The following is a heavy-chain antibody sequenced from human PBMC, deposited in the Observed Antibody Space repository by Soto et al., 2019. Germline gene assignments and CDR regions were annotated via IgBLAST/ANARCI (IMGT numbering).Heavy chain of an antibody. CDR1: GFTFSSFE. D-gene: IGHD6-6*01. J-gene: IGHJ4*02. CDR3: ARDSRAGAARRPTFYY. Sequence: SLRLSCVGSGFTFSSFEMNWVRQTPGKGLEWLSYIGRSGETIYYADSVKGRFTISRDNAKSSLFLQMNGLRDEDTGIYYCARDSRAGAARRPTFYYWGRGTPVTVSS. V-gene: IGHV3-48*03. CDR2: IGRSGETI.